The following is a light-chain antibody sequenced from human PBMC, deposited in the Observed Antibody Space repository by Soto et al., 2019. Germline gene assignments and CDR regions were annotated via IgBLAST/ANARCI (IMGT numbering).Light chain of an antibody. J-gene: IGKJ1*01. Sequence: DIQMTKSPSTLSASVGDRVTITCRASQSITIWLAWYQQKPGKAPKLLIFDASSLESGVPSRFSGSGSGTEFTLTISSLQHDDFATYYCQHYNSYSWTFGQGTKVEIK. V-gene: IGKV1-5*01. CDR2: DAS. CDR3: QHYNSYSWT. CDR1: QSITIW.